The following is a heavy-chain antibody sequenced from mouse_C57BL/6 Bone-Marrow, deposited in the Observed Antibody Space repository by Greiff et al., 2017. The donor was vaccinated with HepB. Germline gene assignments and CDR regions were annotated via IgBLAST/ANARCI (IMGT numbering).Heavy chain of an antibody. D-gene: IGHD1-1*01. J-gene: IGHJ2*01. CDR3: ARGTTVVATVDY. CDR1: GYTFTSYW. V-gene: IGHV1-64*01. CDR2: IHPNSGST. Sequence: QVQLQQPGAELVKPGASVKLSCKASGYTFTSYWMHWVKQRPGQGLEWIGMIHPNSGSTNYNEKFKSKATLTVDKSSSTAYMQLSSLTSEDSAVYYCARGTTVVATVDYWGQGTTLTVSS.